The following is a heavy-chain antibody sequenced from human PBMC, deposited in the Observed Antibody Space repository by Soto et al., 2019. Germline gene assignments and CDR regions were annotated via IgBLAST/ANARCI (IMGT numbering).Heavy chain of an antibody. CDR1: GGSISSSSYF. J-gene: IGHJ5*02. Sequence: SETLSLTCTVSGGSISSSSYFGDWIRQPPGKGLEWIGSIHYTGSTYYNPSLQSRVTISVDTSKNQFSLKLTSVTAADTAVYYCARQRAVAARPVWFDPWGQGTLVTVSS. V-gene: IGHV4-39*01. CDR3: ARQRAVAARPVWFDP. CDR2: IHYTGST. D-gene: IGHD6-6*01.